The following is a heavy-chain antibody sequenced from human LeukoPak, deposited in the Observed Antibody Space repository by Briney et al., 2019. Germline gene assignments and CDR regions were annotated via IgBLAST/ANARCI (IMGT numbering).Heavy chain of an antibody. D-gene: IGHD1-26*01. CDR3: AILGIVGATTDSSAAFDI. V-gene: IGHV1-18*01. Sequence: ASVKVSCKASGYTFTSYGISWVRQAPGQGLEWMGWISAYNGNTNYAQKLQGRVTMTTDTSTSTAYMELRSLRSDDTAVYYCAILGIVGATTDSSAAFDIWGQGTMVTVSS. CDR1: GYTFTSYG. CDR2: ISAYNGNT. J-gene: IGHJ3*02.